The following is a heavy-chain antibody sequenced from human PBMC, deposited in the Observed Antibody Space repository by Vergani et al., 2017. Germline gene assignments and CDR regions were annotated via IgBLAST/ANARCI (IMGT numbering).Heavy chain of an antibody. CDR3: AREERVRGVLGGDYYFDY. Sequence: EVQLVQSGAEVKKPGATVKISCKVSGYTFTDYYMHWVQQAPGKGLGWMGLVDPEDGETIYAEKFQGRVTITADTSTDTAYMELSSLRSDDTAVYYCAREERVRGVLGGDYYFDYWGQGTLVTVSS. J-gene: IGHJ4*02. CDR1: GYTFTDYY. D-gene: IGHD3-10*01. V-gene: IGHV1-69-2*01. CDR2: VDPEDGET.